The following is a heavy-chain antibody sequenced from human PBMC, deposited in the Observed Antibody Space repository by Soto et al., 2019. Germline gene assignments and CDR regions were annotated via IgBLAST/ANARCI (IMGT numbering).Heavy chain of an antibody. V-gene: IGHV4-31*03. CDR3: ARELANWGYGDYNWFDP. J-gene: IGHJ5*02. CDR2: IYYSGST. D-gene: IGHD4-17*01. CDR1: GGSISSGGYY. Sequence: KPSETLSLTCTVSGGSISSGGYYWSWIRQHPGKGLEWIGYIYYSGSTYYNPSLKSRVTISVDTSKNQFSLKLSSVTAADTAVYYCARELANWGYGDYNWFDPWGQGTLVTVSS.